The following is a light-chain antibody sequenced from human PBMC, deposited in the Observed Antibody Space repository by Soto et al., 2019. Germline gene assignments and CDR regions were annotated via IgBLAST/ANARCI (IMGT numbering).Light chain of an antibody. CDR2: EVS. Sequence: DILLTQSPSTLSASVGDRVTISCRASQSINKWLAWYQHKPGKAPNRLIYEVSTLHSGVPSRFSGSGSGTEFTLTISSLRPDDFATYYCQHYSGDRATFGQGTKVEI. V-gene: IGKV1-5*03. J-gene: IGKJ1*01. CDR1: QSINKW. CDR3: QHYSGDRAT.